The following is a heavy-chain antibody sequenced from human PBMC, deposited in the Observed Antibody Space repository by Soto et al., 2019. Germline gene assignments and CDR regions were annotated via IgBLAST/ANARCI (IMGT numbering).Heavy chain of an antibody. J-gene: IGHJ6*03. CDR1: GGSISGYY. D-gene: IGHD2-2*01. Sequence: QVQLQESGPGLVKPSETLSLTCTVSGGSISGYYWSWIRQPPGKGLEWIGFIHYSGSTNYNPSLKSRVTISVDPSKNQFSLKVTSMTAADTAVYYCTRLTPVPISNNYYHYLGVWGKGSTVTVSS. CDR3: TRLTPVPISNNYYHYLGV. V-gene: IGHV4-59*12. CDR2: IHYSGST.